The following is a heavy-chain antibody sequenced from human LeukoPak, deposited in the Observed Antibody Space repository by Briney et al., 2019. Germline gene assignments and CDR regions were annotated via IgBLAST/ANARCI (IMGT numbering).Heavy chain of an antibody. V-gene: IGHV4-31*03. Sequence: SETLSLTCTVSGGSISSGGYYWSWIRQHPGKGLEWIGYIYYSVSTYYNPSLKSRVTISVDTSKNQFSLKLSSVTAADTAVYYCAREEAYYYGSGRRIDYWGQGTLVTVSS. CDR3: AREEAYYYGSGRRIDY. D-gene: IGHD3-10*01. J-gene: IGHJ4*02. CDR2: IYYSVST. CDR1: GGSISSGGYY.